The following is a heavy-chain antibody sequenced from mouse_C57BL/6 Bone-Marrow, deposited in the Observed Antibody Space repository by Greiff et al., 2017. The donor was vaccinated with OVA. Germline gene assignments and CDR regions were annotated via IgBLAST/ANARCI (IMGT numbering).Heavy chain of an antibody. CDR3: AREDHSAWFAY. J-gene: IGHJ3*01. V-gene: IGHV1-81*01. CDR1: GYTFTSYG. CDR2: IYPRSGNT. Sequence: QVHVKQSGAELARPGASVKLSCKASGYTFTSYGISWVKQRTGQGLEWIGEIYPRSGNTYYNEKFKGKATLTADKSSSTAYMELRSLTSEDSAVYFCAREDHSAWFAYWGQGTLVTVSA.